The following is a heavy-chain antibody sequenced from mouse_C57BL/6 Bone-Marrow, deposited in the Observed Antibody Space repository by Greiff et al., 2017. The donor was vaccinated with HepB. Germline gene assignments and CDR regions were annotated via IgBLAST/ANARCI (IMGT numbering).Heavy chain of an antibody. D-gene: IGHD1-1*01. V-gene: IGHV5-15*01. CDR2: ISNLAYSI. J-gene: IGHJ3*01. Sequence: EVQLQESGGGLVQPGGSLKLSCAASGFTFSDYGMAWVRQAQRKGPEWVAFISNLAYSIYYADTVTGRFTISRENAKNTLYLEMSSLRSEDTAMYYCARPLYYGSSPAWFAYWGQGTLVTVSA. CDR3: ARPLYYGSSPAWFAY. CDR1: GFTFSDYG.